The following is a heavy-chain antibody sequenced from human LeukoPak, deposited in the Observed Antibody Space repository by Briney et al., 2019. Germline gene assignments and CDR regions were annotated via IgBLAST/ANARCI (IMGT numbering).Heavy chain of an antibody. D-gene: IGHD3-22*01. CDR3: ARAVVLRNAFDI. CDR2: TSYDGSNK. V-gene: IGHV3-30-3*01. CDR1: GFTFSSYA. Sequence: GGSLRLSCAASGFTFSSYAMHWVRQAPGKGLEWVAVTSYDGSNKYYADSVKGRFTISRDNSKNTLYLQMNSLRAEDTAVYYCARAVVLRNAFDIWGQGTMVTVSS. J-gene: IGHJ3*02.